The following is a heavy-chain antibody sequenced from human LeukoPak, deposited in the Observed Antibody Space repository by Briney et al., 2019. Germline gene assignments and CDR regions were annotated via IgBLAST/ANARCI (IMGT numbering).Heavy chain of an antibody. Sequence: PGGSLRVSRVHSVFTFTRYRIRSVPQAPGKGLEWVATIKQDGSEKYYVDSVKGRFTTSRDIAQNSLYLQIISVRAEDISVYSCTRDAGYVFRTAYYDFGGQGTLVTVSS. D-gene: IGHD3/OR15-3a*01. CDR2: IKQDGSEK. V-gene: IGHV3-7*05. CDR1: VFTFTRYR. J-gene: IGHJ4*02. CDR3: TRDAGYVFRTAYYDF.